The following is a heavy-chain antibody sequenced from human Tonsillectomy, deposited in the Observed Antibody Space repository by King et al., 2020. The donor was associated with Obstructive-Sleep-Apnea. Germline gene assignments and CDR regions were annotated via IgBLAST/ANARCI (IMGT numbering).Heavy chain of an antibody. CDR3: AKAQYYYDSGLDY. J-gene: IGHJ4*02. V-gene: IGHV3-23*04. CDR2: IIGSVGRT. D-gene: IGHD3-22*01. CDR1: GFTFSSYA. Sequence: VQLVESGGGLVQPGGSLRLSCAASGFTFSSYAMSWVRQAPGKGLDWVSAIIGSVGRTYSADSVKGRFTISRDTSKNTLYLQMNSLRAEDTAVYYCAKAQYYYDSGLDYWGQGTLVTVSS.